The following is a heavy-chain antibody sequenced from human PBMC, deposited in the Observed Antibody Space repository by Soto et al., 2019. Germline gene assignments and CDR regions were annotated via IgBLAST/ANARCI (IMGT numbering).Heavy chain of an antibody. Sequence: ASVKVSCKASGYTFTSYGISWVRQAPGQGLEWMGWISAYNGNTNYAQKLQGRVTMTTDTSTSTAYMELRSLRSDDTAVYYCARDPYSSSWYHFDYWGQGTLVTVSS. CDR3: ARDPYSSSWYHFDY. CDR1: GYTFTSYG. V-gene: IGHV1-18*01. D-gene: IGHD6-13*01. J-gene: IGHJ4*02. CDR2: ISAYNGNT.